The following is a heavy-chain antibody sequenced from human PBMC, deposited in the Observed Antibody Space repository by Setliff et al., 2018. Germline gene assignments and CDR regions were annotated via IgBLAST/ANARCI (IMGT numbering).Heavy chain of an antibody. D-gene: IGHD6-13*01. Sequence: ETLSLTCAVSGGSFSGYYWSWIRQPPGKGLEWIGEINHSGSTNYNPSLKSRVTISVDTSKNQFSLKLSSVTAADTAVYYCARRTRLEGIAAAGSGYYFDYWGQGTLVTVSS. CDR2: INHSGST. J-gene: IGHJ4*02. CDR1: GGSFSGYY. V-gene: IGHV4-34*01. CDR3: ARRTRLEGIAAAGSGYYFDY.